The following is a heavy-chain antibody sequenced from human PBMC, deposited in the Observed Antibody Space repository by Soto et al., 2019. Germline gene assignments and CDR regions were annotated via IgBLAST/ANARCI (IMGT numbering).Heavy chain of an antibody. CDR1: GFTFSSYW. V-gene: IGHV3-7*01. CDR2: IKPDGSEQ. D-gene: IGHD6-19*01. Sequence: EVQLVESGGGLVQPGGSLRLSCEASGFTFSSYWMHWVRQAPGKGLEWLANIKPDGSEQSYVDSVKGRFTISRDNAKNSLYLQMNTLRDEDTAVYYCAIVRNGIIMAGTFYFDYWGQGTLVTVSS. CDR3: AIVRNGIIMAGTFYFDY. J-gene: IGHJ4*02.